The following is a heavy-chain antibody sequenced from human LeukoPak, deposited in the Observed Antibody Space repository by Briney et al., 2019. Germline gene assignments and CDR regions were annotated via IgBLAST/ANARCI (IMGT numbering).Heavy chain of an antibody. CDR2: IFYSGST. Sequence: PSETLSLTCTVSSGSISTYYWSWIRQPPGRGLEWIGYIFYSGSTNYNPSLKSRVTISVETSRNQFSLKLSSVTAADTAVYYCARQSVHQPFDYWGQGALVTVSS. CDR1: SGSISTYY. V-gene: IGHV4-59*08. J-gene: IGHJ4*02. CDR3: ARQSVHQPFDY.